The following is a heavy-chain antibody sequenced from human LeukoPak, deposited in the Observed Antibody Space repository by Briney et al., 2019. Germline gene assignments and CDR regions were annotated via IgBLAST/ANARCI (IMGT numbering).Heavy chain of an antibody. V-gene: IGHV4-4*09. CDR3: ARMNGDYGFRNYFYYGLDV. J-gene: IGHJ6*02. CDR1: GGSISSYY. Sequence: SETLSLTCTVSGGSISSYYWSWIRQPPGKGLEWIGYIYTSGSTNYNPSLKSRVTISVDTSKNQFSLKLSSVTAADTAVYYCARMNGDYGFRNYFYYGLDVWGQGTTVTVSS. D-gene: IGHD4-17*01. CDR2: IYTSGST.